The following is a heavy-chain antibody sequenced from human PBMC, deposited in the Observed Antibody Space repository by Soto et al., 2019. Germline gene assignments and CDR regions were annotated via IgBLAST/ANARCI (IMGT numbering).Heavy chain of an antibody. CDR1: GYTFTSYG. CDR3: ARGRSPYYDFWSGYWEGNWFDP. Sequence: GASVKVSCKASGYTFTSYGISWVRQAPGQGLEWMGWISAYNGNTNYAQKLQGRVTMTTDTSTSTAYMELRSLRSDDTAVYYCARGRSPYYDFWSGYWEGNWFDPWGQGTLVTVSS. D-gene: IGHD3-3*01. CDR2: ISAYNGNT. J-gene: IGHJ5*02. V-gene: IGHV1-18*01.